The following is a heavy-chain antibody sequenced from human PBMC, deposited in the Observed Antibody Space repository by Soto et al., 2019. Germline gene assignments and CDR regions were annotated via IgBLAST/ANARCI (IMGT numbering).Heavy chain of an antibody. CDR3: ARDLNPAGAYFTTYSYYGMDG. CDR1: GGSISGYY. D-gene: IGHD1-1*01. Sequence: PSETLSLTCTVSGGSISGYYWNWIRQPPGKGLEWIGYIYYSGSTNYNPSLKSRVTISVDTSKNQFSLKLSSVTAADTAVYYCARDLNPAGAYFTTYSYYGMDGWGQGDHRHRRL. J-gene: IGHJ6*02. CDR2: IYYSGST. V-gene: IGHV4-59*01.